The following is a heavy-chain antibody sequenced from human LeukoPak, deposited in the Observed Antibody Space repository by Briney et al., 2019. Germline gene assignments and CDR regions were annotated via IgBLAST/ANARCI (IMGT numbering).Heavy chain of an antibody. CDR2: INHSGST. Sequence: PSETLSLTCSVYCGSFSGYYGSWIRQPPGKGLEWIGEINHSGSTNYNPSLKSRVTISVDTSKNQFSLKLSSVTAADTAVYYCARDSRAASLHYWGQGTLVTVSS. CDR3: ARDSRAASLHY. V-gene: IGHV4-34*01. CDR1: CGSFSGYY. J-gene: IGHJ4*02. D-gene: IGHD6-6*01.